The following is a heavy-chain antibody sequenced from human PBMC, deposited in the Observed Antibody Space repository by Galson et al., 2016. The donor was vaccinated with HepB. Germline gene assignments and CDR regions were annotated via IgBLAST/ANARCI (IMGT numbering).Heavy chain of an antibody. CDR3: ARDNLRGYAIDY. CDR2: INDVGSAL. CDR1: GFSIGIYA. D-gene: IGHD5-18*01. J-gene: IGHJ4*02. V-gene: IGHV3-48*03. Sequence: SLRLSCAASGFSIGIYAMNWVRQAPGKGLEWVSYINDVGSALDYADSVKGRFTISRDNAKNSLHLQMNSLRDEDTAVYYCARDNLRGYAIDYWGQGSLVTVSS.